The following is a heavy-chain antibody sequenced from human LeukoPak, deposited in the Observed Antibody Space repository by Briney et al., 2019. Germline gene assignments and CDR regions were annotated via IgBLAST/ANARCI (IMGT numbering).Heavy chain of an antibody. Sequence: GASVKVSCKASGYTFTNYGINWVRQAPGQGLEWMGWISAYNGNTNYAQKFQGRVTMTRDTSISTAYMELSRLRSDDTAVYYCARTITMVRGVIGWFDPWGQGTLVTVSS. D-gene: IGHD3-10*01. V-gene: IGHV1-18*01. CDR2: ISAYNGNT. CDR1: GYTFTNYG. J-gene: IGHJ5*02. CDR3: ARTITMVRGVIGWFDP.